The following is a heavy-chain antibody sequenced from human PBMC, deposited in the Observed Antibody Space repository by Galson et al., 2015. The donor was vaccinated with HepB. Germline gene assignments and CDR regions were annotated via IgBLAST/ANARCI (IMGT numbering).Heavy chain of an antibody. D-gene: IGHD3-22*01. CDR3: ARQYDTSGYYPY. CDR1: GGTFSTYT. J-gene: IGHJ1*01. V-gene: IGHV1-69*13. Sequence: SVKVSCKASGGTFSTYTLSWVRQASGQGLEWMGGIIPIFGSANYAQKFQGRVTITADEATTTTYMELSRLRSEDTAVYYCARQYDTSGYYPYWGQGTLVTVSS. CDR2: IIPIFGSA.